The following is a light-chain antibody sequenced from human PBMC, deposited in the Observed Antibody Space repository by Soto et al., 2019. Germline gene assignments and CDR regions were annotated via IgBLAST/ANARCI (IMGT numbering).Light chain of an antibody. V-gene: IGKV1-39*01. CDR1: QTITSD. Sequence: DIQMTQSPSSLSASVGDRVTITCRASQTITSDLNWHQQRPGKAPKLLIYAASNLQSGVPSRFSGSGSGTDFTFIISSLQPEDSATYYCQQTYSTPGWTFGQGTKVDIK. J-gene: IGKJ1*01. CDR2: AAS. CDR3: QQTYSTPGWT.